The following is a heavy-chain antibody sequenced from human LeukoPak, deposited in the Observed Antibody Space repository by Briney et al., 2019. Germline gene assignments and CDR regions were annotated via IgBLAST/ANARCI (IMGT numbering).Heavy chain of an antibody. CDR1: GYSFTSYW. J-gene: IGHJ4*02. V-gene: IGHV3-30*02. CDR2: IRYDGSNK. D-gene: IGHD1-26*01. CDR3: AKVPASRGNY. Sequence: GESLKISCKGSGYSFTSYWIGWVRQMPGKGLEWVAFIRYDGSNKYYADSVKGRFTISRDNSKNTLYLQMNSLRAEDTAVYYCAKVPASRGNYWGQGTLVTVSS.